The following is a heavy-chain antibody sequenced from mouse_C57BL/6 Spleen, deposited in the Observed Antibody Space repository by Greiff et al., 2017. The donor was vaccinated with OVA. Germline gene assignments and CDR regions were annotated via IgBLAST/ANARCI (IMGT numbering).Heavy chain of an antibody. CDR2: IYPGDGDT. CDR1: GYAFSSYW. D-gene: IGHD2-2*01. CDR3: ARSYYGYDNYAMDY. J-gene: IGHJ4*01. V-gene: IGHV1-80*01. Sequence: QVQLQQSGAELVKPGASVKISCKASGYAFSSYWMNWVKQRPGKGLEWIGQIYPGDGDTNYNGKFKGKATLTAYKSSSTAYMQLSSLTSEDSAVYFCARSYYGYDNYAMDYWGQGTSVTVSS.